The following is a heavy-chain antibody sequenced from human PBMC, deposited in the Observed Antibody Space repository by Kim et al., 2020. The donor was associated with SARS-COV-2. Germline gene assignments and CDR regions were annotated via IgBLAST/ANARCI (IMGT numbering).Heavy chain of an antibody. D-gene: IGHD6-6*01. J-gene: IGHJ4*02. CDR2: INPNSGGT. CDR1: GYTFTGYY. CDR3: AGMMVSSSAEDY. Sequence: ASVKVSCKASGYTFTGYYMHWVRQAPGQGLEWMGRINPNSGGTNYAQKFQGRVTMTRDTSISTAYMELSRLRSDDTAVYYCAGMMVSSSAEDYWGQGTLVTVSS. V-gene: IGHV1-2*06.